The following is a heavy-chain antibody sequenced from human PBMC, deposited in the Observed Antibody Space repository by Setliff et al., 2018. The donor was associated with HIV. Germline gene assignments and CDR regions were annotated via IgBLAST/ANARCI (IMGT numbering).Heavy chain of an antibody. Sequence: PSETLSLTCTVSGGSISSYYWSWIRQPPGKGLEWIGYIYTSGSTNYNPSLKSRVTISVDTSKNQFSLKLSSVTAADTAVYYCARRRGGTSRSFLDYWGQGNLVTVSS. CDR1: GGSISSYY. V-gene: IGHV4-4*08. D-gene: IGHD3-10*01. J-gene: IGHJ4*02. CDR3: ARRRGGTSRSFLDY. CDR2: IYTSGST.